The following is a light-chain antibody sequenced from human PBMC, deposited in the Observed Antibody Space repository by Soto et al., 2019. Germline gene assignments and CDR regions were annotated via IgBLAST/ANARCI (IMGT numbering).Light chain of an antibody. CDR3: QSYDSSLSGSVV. CDR2: GNS. V-gene: IGLV1-40*01. CDR1: SSNIGAGYD. J-gene: IGLJ2*01. Sequence: QSVLTQPPSVSGAPGQRVTISCTGSSSNIGAGYDVHWYQQLPGTAPKLLIYGNSNRPSGVPDRFSGSKSGTSASLAITGLQAEDEAEYFWQSYDSSLSGSVVFGGGTKVTVL.